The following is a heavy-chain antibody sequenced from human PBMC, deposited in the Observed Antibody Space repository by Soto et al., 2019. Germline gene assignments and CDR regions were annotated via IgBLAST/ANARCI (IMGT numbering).Heavy chain of an antibody. CDR1: GGTFSSYA. D-gene: IGHD3-10*01. V-gene: IGHV1-69*01. Sequence: QVQLVQSGAEVKKPGSSVKVSCKASGGTFSSYAISWVRQAPGQGLEWMGGIIPIFGTANYAQKFQGRVTITADESTSIAYMELSSLRSEDTAVYYCARDLNPLWTAGYYGMDVWGQGTTVTVSS. CDR2: IIPIFGTA. CDR3: ARDLNPLWTAGYYGMDV. J-gene: IGHJ6*02.